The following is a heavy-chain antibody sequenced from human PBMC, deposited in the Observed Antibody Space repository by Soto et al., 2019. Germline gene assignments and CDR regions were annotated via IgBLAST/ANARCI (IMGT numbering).Heavy chain of an antibody. V-gene: IGHV1-69*01. J-gene: IGHJ6*02. CDR3: ARFRGWYSRFDYYGMDV. Sequence: QVQLVQSGAEVKKPGSSVKVSCKASGGTFSSYAISWVRQAPGQGLEWMGGIIPIFGTANYAQKFQGRVTINADESTSTAYMELSSLRSEDTAVYYCARFRGWYSRFDYYGMDVWGQGTTVTVYS. D-gene: IGHD1-1*01. CDR2: IIPIFGTA. CDR1: GGTFSSYA.